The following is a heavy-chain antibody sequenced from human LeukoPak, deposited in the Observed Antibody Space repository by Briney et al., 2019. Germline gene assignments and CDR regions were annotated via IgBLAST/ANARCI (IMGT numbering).Heavy chain of an antibody. Sequence: GGSLRLSCTTSGFTFSSFAMSWVRQAPGKGLEWVSGISGSGGSTYYADSVKGRFTISRDNTKNTLYLQMDNLRDEATAVYYCAKDGENFDFWSGYQGDYLDYWGQGTLVTVSS. CDR2: ISGSGGST. CDR3: AKDGENFDFWSGYQGDYLDY. CDR1: GFTFSSFA. D-gene: IGHD3-3*01. J-gene: IGHJ4*02. V-gene: IGHV3-23*01.